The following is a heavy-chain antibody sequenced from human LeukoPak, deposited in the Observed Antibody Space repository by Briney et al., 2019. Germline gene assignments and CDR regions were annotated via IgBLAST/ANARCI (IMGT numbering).Heavy chain of an antibody. CDR3: ARPALYYYGSGSYWYNWFDP. Sequence: SETLSLTCAVYGGSFSGYYWSWIRQPPGKGLEWIGEINHSGSTNYNPSLKSRVTISVDTSKNQFSLKLSSVTAADTAVYYCARPALYYYGSGSYWYNWFDPWGQGTLVTVSS. D-gene: IGHD3-10*01. CDR1: GGSFSGYY. V-gene: IGHV4-34*01. J-gene: IGHJ5*02. CDR2: INHSGST.